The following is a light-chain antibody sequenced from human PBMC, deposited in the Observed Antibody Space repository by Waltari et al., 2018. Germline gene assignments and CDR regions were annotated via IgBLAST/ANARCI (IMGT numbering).Light chain of an antibody. CDR2: WAS. CDR3: QQYYSTSADT. Sequence: DIVMTQSPDSLAVSLGERATINCKSSQSVLYSSNNKNYLAWYQQKPGQPPKLLIYWASTRESGVPDRFSGGGSGTDFTLTISSLQAEDVAVYYCQQYYSTSADTFGQGTRLEIK. V-gene: IGKV4-1*01. CDR1: QSVLYSSNNKNY. J-gene: IGKJ5*01.